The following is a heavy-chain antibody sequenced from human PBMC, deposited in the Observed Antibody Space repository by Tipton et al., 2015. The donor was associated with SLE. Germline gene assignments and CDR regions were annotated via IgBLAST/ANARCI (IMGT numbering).Heavy chain of an antibody. CDR2: ISSSSSYT. CDR3: ARDVRELSPYFDY. Sequence: SLRLSCAASGFTFSFYEMNWVRQAPGKGLEWVSYISSSSSYTNYADSVKGRFTISRDNAKNSLYLQMNSLRAEDTAVYYCARDVRELSPYFDYWGQGTLVTVSS. D-gene: IGHD3-16*02. J-gene: IGHJ4*02. V-gene: IGHV3-11*06. CDR1: GFTFSFYE.